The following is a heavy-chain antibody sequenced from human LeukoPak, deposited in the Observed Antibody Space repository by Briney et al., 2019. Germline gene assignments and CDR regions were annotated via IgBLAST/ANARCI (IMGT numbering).Heavy chain of an antibody. CDR1: GGSFSGYY. J-gene: IGHJ5*02. CDR2: INHSGST. CDR3: ARDQDRLDP. Sequence: SETLSLTCAVYGGSFSGYYWSWIRQPPGKGLEWIGEINHSGSTNYNPSLKSRVTISVDTSKNQFSLKLSSVTAADTAVYYCARDQDRLDPWGQGTLVTVSS. V-gene: IGHV4-34*01. D-gene: IGHD1-14*01.